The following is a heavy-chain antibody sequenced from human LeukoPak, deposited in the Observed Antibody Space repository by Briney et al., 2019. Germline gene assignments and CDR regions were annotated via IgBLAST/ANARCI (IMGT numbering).Heavy chain of an antibody. CDR1: GGSFSGYY. CDR2: INHSGST. CDR3: ARTSGQYCSSTSCYRYYYYYYYMDV. J-gene: IGHJ6*03. D-gene: IGHD2-2*02. Sequence: PSETLSLTCAVYGGSFSGYYWSWIRQPPGKGLEWIGEINHSGSTNYNPSLKSRVTISVDTSKNQFSLKLSSVTAADTAVYYCARTSGQYCSSTSCYRYYYYYYYMDVWGKGATVTVSS. V-gene: IGHV4-34*01.